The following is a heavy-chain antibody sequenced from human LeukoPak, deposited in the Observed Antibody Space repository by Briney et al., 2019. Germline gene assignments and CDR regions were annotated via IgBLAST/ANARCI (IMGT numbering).Heavy chain of an antibody. J-gene: IGHJ4*02. Sequence: GGSLRLSCAASGFTFSDYYMSWIRQAPGKGLEWVSHITASGTAMFYADSVKGRFTISRDNAKNSLYLQMNSLRDEDTAVYYCASSGSYRFDYWGQGTLVTVSS. CDR1: GFTFSDYY. CDR2: ITASGTAM. D-gene: IGHD1-26*01. V-gene: IGHV3-11*04. CDR3: ASSGSYRFDY.